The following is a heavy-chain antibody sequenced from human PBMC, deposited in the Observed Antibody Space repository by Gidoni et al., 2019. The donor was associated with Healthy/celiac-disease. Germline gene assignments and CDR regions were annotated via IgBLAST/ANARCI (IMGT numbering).Heavy chain of an antibody. V-gene: IGHV4-59*08. Sequence: QVQLQESGPGLVKPSETLSLTCTVSGGSISSYYWSWIRQPPGKGLEWIGYIYYSGSTNYNPSLKSRVTISVDTSKNQFSLKLSSVTAADTAVYYCARLAHYDILTGYPWGQGTLVTVSS. CDR3: ARLAHYDILTGYP. CDR2: IYYSGST. D-gene: IGHD3-9*01. CDR1: GGSISSYY. J-gene: IGHJ5*02.